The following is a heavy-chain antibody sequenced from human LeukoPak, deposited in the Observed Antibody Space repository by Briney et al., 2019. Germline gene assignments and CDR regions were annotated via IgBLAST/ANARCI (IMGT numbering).Heavy chain of an antibody. D-gene: IGHD3-22*01. CDR2: IYYSGST. CDR3: ARDRGYYDRFDY. J-gene: IGHJ4*02. CDR1: GGSISSYY. Sequence: ASETLSLTCTVSGGSISSYYWSWIRQPPGKGLEWIGCIYYSGSTNYNPSLKSRVTISVDTSKNQFSLKLSSVTAADTAVYYCARDRGYYDRFDYWGQGTLVTVSS. V-gene: IGHV4-59*01.